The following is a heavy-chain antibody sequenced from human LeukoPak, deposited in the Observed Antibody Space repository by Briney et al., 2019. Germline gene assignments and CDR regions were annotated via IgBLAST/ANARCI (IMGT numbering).Heavy chain of an antibody. CDR3: ARLKYGDYFAGFFDQ. Sequence: GGSLRLSCAGSGFTFSSYWMSWVRQAPGKGLEWVANIKQDGSEKYYVDSVKGRFTISRDNAKNSLYLQMNSLRAEDTAVYYCARLKYGDYFAGFFDQWGQGTLSPSPQ. J-gene: IGHJ4*02. CDR2: IKQDGSEK. V-gene: IGHV3-7*01. D-gene: IGHD4-17*01. CDR1: GFTFSSYW.